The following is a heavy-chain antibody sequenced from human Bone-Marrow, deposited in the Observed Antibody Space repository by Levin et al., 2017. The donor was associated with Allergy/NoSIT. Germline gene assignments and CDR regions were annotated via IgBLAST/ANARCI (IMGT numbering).Heavy chain of an antibody. J-gene: IGHJ4*02. CDR2: FSGCGAGT. Sequence: LSLTCAASGFTFRTYAMSWVRQAPGKGLELLSGFSGCGAGTFYADSVKGRFNISKDNSQNMVYLQLNSLRVEDTAVYYCAKVGSGWFRNKLDSWGQGTLVTVSS. CDR1: GFTFRTYA. V-gene: IGHV3-23*01. CDR3: AKVGSGWFRNKLDS. D-gene: IGHD6-19*01.